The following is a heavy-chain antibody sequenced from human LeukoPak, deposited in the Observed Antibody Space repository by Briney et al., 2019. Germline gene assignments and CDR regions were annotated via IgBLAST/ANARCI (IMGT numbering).Heavy chain of an antibody. CDR3: ARRRYSGSSQHFDY. J-gene: IGHJ4*02. Sequence: GGSLRLSCAASGFTFDEYAMHWVRQAPGKGLEWVSGISYSSATIGYVDSVKGRFIISRDNAKNSLYLQMNSLRAEDTAVYYCARRRYSGSSQHFDYWGQGTLVTVSS. D-gene: IGHD1-26*01. CDR1: GFTFDEYA. V-gene: IGHV3-9*01. CDR2: ISYSSATI.